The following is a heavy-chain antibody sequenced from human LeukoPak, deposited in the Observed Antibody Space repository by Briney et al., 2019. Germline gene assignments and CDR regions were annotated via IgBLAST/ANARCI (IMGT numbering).Heavy chain of an antibody. D-gene: IGHD5-18*01. CDR2: IYYSGST. V-gene: IGHV4-59*01. Sequence: TSETLSLTCTVSGGSISSYYWSWIRQPPGKGLEWIGYIYYSGSTNYNPSLKSRVTISVDTSKNQFSLKLSSVTAADTAVYYCARARRGYSYGSWGQGTLVTVSS. CDR3: ARARRGYSYGS. CDR1: GGSISSYY. J-gene: IGHJ5*02.